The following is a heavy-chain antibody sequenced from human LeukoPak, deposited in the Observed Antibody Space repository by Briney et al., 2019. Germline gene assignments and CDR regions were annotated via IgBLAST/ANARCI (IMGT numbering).Heavy chain of an antibody. CDR2: IKQDGKGK. Sequence: GGSLRLSCAASGFTFSSYWMSWARQAPGKGLEWVANIKQDGKGKYYVDSVKGRFTISRDNAKNSLYLQMNNLRAEDTAVYYCARFSSGLLDAFDIWGQGTMVIVSS. CDR3: ARFSSGLLDAFDI. CDR1: GFTFSSYW. D-gene: IGHD6-19*01. V-gene: IGHV3-7*01. J-gene: IGHJ3*02.